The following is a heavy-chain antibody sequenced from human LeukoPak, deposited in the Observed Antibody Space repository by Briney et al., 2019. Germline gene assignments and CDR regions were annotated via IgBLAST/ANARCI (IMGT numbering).Heavy chain of an antibody. CDR1: GYTFTGYY. Sequence: ASVKVSCKASGYTFTGYYMHWVRQAPGQGLEWMGWINPNSGGKNYAQKFQGRVTMTRDTSISTAYMELSRLRSDGTAVYYCARDRGAVAIFGVVIAPGSIDYWGQGTLVTVSS. CDR2: INPNSGGK. CDR3: ARDRGAVAIFGVVIAPGSIDY. D-gene: IGHD3-3*01. J-gene: IGHJ4*02. V-gene: IGHV1-2*02.